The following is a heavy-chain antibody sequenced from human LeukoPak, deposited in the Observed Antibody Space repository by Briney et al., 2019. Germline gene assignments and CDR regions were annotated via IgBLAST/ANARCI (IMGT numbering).Heavy chain of an antibody. Sequence: SETXSXXCTVSGGSISSSSYYWGWIRQPPGKGLEWIGSIYYSGSTYYNPSLKSRVTISVDTSKNQFSLKLSSVTAADTAVYYCARYSSSWYDPLDYWGQGTLVTVSS. D-gene: IGHD6-13*01. V-gene: IGHV4-39*01. CDR3: ARYSSSWYDPLDY. CDR2: IYYSGST. CDR1: GGSISSSSYY. J-gene: IGHJ4*02.